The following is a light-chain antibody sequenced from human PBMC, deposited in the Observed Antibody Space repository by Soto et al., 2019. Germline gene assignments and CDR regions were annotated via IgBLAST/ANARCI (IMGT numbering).Light chain of an antibody. V-gene: IGLV2-23*01. CDR1: ISDVGRYNL. J-gene: IGLJ2*01. CDR3: CSYAGGASVV. Sequence: QSALTQPASVSGSPGQSITISCTGTISDVGRYNLVSWYQQHPGKAPKLIIYEDIERPSGVSHRFSGSTSGNTASLTMSGLQTEDEAKYFCCSYAGGASVVFGGGTKLTVL. CDR2: EDI.